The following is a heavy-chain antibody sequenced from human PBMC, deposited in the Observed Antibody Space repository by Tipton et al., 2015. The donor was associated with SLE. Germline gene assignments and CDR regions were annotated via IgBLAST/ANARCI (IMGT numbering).Heavy chain of an antibody. CDR2: IYYSGST. CDR1: GGSISSSSYY. CDR3: ARPNYGDNGYNVFDI. J-gene: IGHJ3*02. D-gene: IGHD4-17*01. V-gene: IGHV4-39*07. Sequence: TLSLTCTVSGGSISSSSYYWGWIRQPPGKGLEWIGSIYYSGSTNYNPSLKSRVTISVDTSKNQFSLRLSSVTAADTAVYYCARPNYGDNGYNVFDIWGQGTMVTVSS.